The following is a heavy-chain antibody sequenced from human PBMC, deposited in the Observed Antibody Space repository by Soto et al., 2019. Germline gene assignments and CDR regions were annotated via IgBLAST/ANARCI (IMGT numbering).Heavy chain of an antibody. J-gene: IGHJ4*02. D-gene: IGHD2-21*02. CDR2: INAGNGNT. CDR3: ARDFCGADCYFFDY. CDR1: GYTFTSYA. V-gene: IGHV1-3*01. Sequence: GASVKVSCKASGYTFTSYAMHWVRQAPGQRLEWMGWINAGNGNTRYSQKFQGRVTITRDTSASTAYMELSSLRSEDTAVYYCARDFCGADCYFFDYWGPGTLVTASS.